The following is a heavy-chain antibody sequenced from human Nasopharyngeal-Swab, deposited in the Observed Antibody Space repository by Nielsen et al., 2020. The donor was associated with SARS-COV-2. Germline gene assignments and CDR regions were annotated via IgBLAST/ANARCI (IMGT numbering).Heavy chain of an antibody. Sequence: GESLKISCAASGFTFSSYGMHWVRQAPGKGLEWVAVIWYDGSNKYYADSVKGRFTISRDNSKNTLYLQMNSLRAEDTAVYYCARDNLDYGDYNPEDYYCYYGMDVWGQGTTVTVSS. V-gene: IGHV3-33*01. CDR2: IWYDGSNK. CDR3: ARDNLDYGDYNPEDYYCYYGMDV. J-gene: IGHJ6*02. D-gene: IGHD4-17*01. CDR1: GFTFSSYG.